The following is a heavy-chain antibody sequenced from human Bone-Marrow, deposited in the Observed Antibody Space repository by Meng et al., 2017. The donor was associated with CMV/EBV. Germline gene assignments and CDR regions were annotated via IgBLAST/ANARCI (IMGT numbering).Heavy chain of an antibody. V-gene: IGHV4-59*12. CDR3: AREGGLLWFGEPWGVPDY. J-gene: IGHJ4*02. CDR1: GGSISSYY. D-gene: IGHD3-10*01. Sequence: SETLSLTCTVSGGSISSYYWSWIRQPPGKGLEWIGSIYYSGSTYYNPSLKSRVTISVDTSKNQFSLKLSSVTAADTAVYYCAREGGLLWFGEPWGVPDYWGQGTLVTVSS. CDR2: IYYSGST.